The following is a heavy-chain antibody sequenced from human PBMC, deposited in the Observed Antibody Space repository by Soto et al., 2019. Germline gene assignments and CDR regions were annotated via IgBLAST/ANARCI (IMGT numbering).Heavy chain of an antibody. CDR3: ARDIPWFGECVFDY. Sequence: EVQLVESGGGLVQPGGSLRLSCAASGFTFSSYSMNWVRQAPGKGLEWVSYISSSSSTIYYADSVKGRFTISRDNAKNSLYLQMNSLRAEDTAVYYCARDIPWFGECVFDYWGQGTLVTVSS. J-gene: IGHJ4*02. CDR2: ISSSSSTI. V-gene: IGHV3-48*01. CDR1: GFTFSSYS. D-gene: IGHD3-10*01.